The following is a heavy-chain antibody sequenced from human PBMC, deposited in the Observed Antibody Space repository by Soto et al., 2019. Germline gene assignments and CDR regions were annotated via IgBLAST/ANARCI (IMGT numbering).Heavy chain of an antibody. J-gene: IGHJ6*02. V-gene: IGHV3-23*01. D-gene: IGHD3-10*01. CDR3: TKAFNMAVTHSATSHYNYGMDV. CDR2: ISGPGGST. Sequence: EVQLLESGGAFVQPGGSLRLSCAASGFTFNRNAMYWVRQAPGKGLEWVSAISGPGGSTYYADSVKGRFPISRDNSSNKLYLQLNRLRVEDSALYFCTKAFNMAVTHSATSHYNYGMDVWGQGTTVTVSS. CDR1: GFTFNRNA.